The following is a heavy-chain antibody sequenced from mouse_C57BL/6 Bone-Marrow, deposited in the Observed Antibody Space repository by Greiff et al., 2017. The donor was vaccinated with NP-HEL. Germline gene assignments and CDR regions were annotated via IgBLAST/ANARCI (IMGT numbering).Heavy chain of an antibody. CDR3: AREPHYYGRYYAMDY. V-gene: IGHV5-17*01. CDR1: GFTFSDYG. Sequence: EVNVVESGGGLVKPGGSLKLSCAASGFTFSDYGMHWVRQAPEKGLEWVAYISSGSSTIYYADTVKGRFTISRDNAKNTLFLQMTSLRSEDTAMYYCAREPHYYGRYYAMDYWGQGTSVTVSS. CDR2: ISSGSSTI. D-gene: IGHD1-1*01. J-gene: IGHJ4*01.